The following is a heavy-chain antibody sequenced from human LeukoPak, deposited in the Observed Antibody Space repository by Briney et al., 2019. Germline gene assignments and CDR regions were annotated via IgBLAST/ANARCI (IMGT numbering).Heavy chain of an antibody. CDR1: GFTFTTYG. V-gene: IGHV3-48*04. D-gene: IGHD2-2*01. CDR2: ISSTSKTI. J-gene: IGHJ6*02. Sequence: PGGSLRLSCAASGFTFTTYGMSWVRQAPGKGLEWVSYISSTSKTIYYPDSVKGRFTISRDNAKNSLYLQMNSLRAEDTAVYYCARDQREQLPPMGYYYYGMDVWGQGTTVTVSS. CDR3: ARDQREQLPPMGYYYYGMDV.